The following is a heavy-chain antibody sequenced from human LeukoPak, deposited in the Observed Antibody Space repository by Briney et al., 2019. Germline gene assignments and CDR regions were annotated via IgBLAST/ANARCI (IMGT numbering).Heavy chain of an antibody. CDR1: GGSISSGDYY. J-gene: IGHJ5*02. Sequence: PSQTLSLTCTVSGGSISSGDYYWSWIRQPPGKGLEWLGYIYYSGSTYYNPSLKSRVTISVDTSKNQFSLKLSSVTAADTAVYYCASETPYYYGSGSYSWGRWFDPWGQGTLVTVSS. CDR2: IYYSGST. V-gene: IGHV4-30-4*08. CDR3: ASETPYYYGSGSYSWGRWFDP. D-gene: IGHD3-10*01.